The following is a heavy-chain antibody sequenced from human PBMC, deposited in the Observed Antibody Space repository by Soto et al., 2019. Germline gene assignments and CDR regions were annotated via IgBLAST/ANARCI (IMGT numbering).Heavy chain of an antibody. CDR1: GGSISNSSYY. J-gene: IGHJ5*02. CDR3: ARHQSHSSSYVDP. Sequence: PSETLPLTCTVFGGSISNSSYYLGWIRQPPGKGLEWIGSIYYSGSTYYNPSLKSRVTISVDTSKNQFSLKLSSVTAADTAVYYCARHQSHSSSYVDPWGQGTLVTVSS. V-gene: IGHV4-39*01. D-gene: IGHD6-13*01. CDR2: IYYSGST.